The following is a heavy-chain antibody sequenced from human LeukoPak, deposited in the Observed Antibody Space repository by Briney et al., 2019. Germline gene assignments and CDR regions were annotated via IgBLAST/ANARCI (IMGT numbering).Heavy chain of an antibody. V-gene: IGHV3-23*01. D-gene: IGHD3-10*01. J-gene: IGHJ3*02. Sequence: GGSLTLFCTVSGFIFSTSLMRWVRRSPGKGLVWVSAISGSGASRYYADSVKGRFAISRDNSKSTLYLQMNSLRAEDTAVYLCVTAAYINDWYGGGAFDIWGQGTMVTVSS. CDR3: VTAAYINDWYGGGAFDI. CDR1: GFIFSTSL. CDR2: ISGSGASR.